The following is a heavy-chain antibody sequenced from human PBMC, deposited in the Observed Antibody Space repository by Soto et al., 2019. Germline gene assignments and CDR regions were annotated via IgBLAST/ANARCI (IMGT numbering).Heavy chain of an antibody. CDR3: SREGAAGLDS. CDR1: GFSFSDYY. CDR2: ISSASGYT. Sequence: GGSLSLSCPASGFSFSDYYMTWTRQAPGKGLEWISYISSASGYTDSADSVKGRFPISRDNAKNSLFLQMNSLRADYTAVYYCSREGAAGLDSWGQGTLVTVSS. J-gene: IGHJ4*02. V-gene: IGHV3-11*06. D-gene: IGHD6-13*01.